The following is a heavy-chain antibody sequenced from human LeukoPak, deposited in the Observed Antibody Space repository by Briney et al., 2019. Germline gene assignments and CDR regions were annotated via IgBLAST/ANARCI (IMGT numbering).Heavy chain of an antibody. V-gene: IGHV3-48*03. J-gene: IGHJ4*02. CDR1: GFTFSSYE. CDR2: ISSSGSTI. CDR3: AKGKDTAMVTPFDY. D-gene: IGHD5-18*01. Sequence: GGSLRLSCAASGFTFSSYEMNWVRQAPGKGLEWVSYISSSGSTIYYADSVKGRFTISRDNAKNSLYLQMNSLRAEDTAVYYCAKGKDTAMVTPFDYWGQGTLVTVSS.